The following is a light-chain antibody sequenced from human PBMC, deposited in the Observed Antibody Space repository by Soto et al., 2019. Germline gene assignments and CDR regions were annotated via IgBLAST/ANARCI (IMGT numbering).Light chain of an antibody. V-gene: IGLV2-14*01. CDR3: SSYTSSSTWV. CDR2: EVS. J-gene: IGLJ3*02. Sequence: QSALTQPASVSGSPGQSITISGTGTSSDVGIYNYVSWYQQHPGKAPKLMIYEVSNRPSGVSNRFSGSKSGNTASLTISGLQAEDEADYYCSSYTSSSTWVFGGGTKLTVL. CDR1: SSDVGIYNY.